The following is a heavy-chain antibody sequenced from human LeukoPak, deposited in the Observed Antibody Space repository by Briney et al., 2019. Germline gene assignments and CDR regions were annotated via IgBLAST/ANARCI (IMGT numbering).Heavy chain of an antibody. J-gene: IGHJ3*01. CDR1: GVNFNDAA. Sequence: GGSLRLSCAASGVNFNDAAMTWVRQAPGKGLEWVSLIASSGRNTYYTDSVRGRFTISRDNSKKTLSLQMNSLRVEDTAIYYCAKDIQLSAWGLGTMVTVS. D-gene: IGHD5-24*01. CDR3: AKDIQLSA. V-gene: IGHV3-23*01. CDR2: IASSGRNT.